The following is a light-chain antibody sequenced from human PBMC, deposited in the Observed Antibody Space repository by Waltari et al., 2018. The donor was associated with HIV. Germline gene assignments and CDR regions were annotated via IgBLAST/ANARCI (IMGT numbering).Light chain of an antibody. J-gene: IGLJ2*01. CDR1: SSDIGSYNY. CDR2: DVS. Sequence: QSAPTQPPSASGSPGQSVTISCTGTSSDIGSYNYIPWFQHHPGKAPKLMIFDVSKRPSGFPDRFSGSKSGNTASLTVSGLQAEDEADYYCASHAGSKDVFGGGTKLTVL. CDR3: ASHAGSKDV. V-gene: IGLV2-8*01.